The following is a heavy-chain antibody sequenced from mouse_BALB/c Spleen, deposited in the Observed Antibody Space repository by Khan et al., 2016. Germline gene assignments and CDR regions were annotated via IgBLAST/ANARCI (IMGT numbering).Heavy chain of an antibody. CDR3: ARDRGDGYFDV. J-gene: IGHJ1*01. CDR2: ISYSGGA. D-gene: IGHD3-3*01. CDR1: GDSITSGY. Sequence: VQLQESGPSLVKPSQTLSLTCSVPGDSITSGYWNWIRKFPGNKLDYMGYISYSGGAYYTPSLKSRISITRDTSKNQYYLQLNSVTTEDTATYYCARDRGDGYFDVWGAGTTVTVSS. V-gene: IGHV3-8*02.